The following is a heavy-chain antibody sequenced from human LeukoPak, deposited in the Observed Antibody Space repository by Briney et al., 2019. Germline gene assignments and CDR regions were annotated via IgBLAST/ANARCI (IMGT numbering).Heavy chain of an antibody. CDR3: ARGLYSYGPTAYFDY. V-gene: IGHV1-69*13. J-gene: IGHJ4*02. CDR2: IIPIFGTA. CDR1: GGTFSSYA. D-gene: IGHD5-18*01. Sequence: ASVKVSCKASGGTFSSYAISWVRQAPGQGLEWMGGIIPIFGTANYAQKFQGRVTITADESTSTAYMELSSLRSEDTAVYYCARGLYSYGPTAYFDYWGQGTLVTVSS.